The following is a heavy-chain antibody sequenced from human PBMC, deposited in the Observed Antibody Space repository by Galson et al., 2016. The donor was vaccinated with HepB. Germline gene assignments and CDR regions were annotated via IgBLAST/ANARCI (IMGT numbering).Heavy chain of an antibody. V-gene: IGHV3-48*01. CDR3: ATYSGSYRLGY. D-gene: IGHD1-26*01. CDR1: GFTFSSFS. J-gene: IGHJ4*02. Sequence: SLRLSCAASGFTFSSFSMNWVRQAPGKGLEWVSYIHSSSSTIYYADSVKGRFTISRDNARNSLYLQMNSLRAEDTAVYYCATYSGSYRLGYWGQGNLVTVSS. CDR2: IHSSSSTI.